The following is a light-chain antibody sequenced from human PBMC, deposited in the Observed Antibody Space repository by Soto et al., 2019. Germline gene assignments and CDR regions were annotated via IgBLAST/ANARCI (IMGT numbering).Light chain of an antibody. CDR3: QQYYNWPAYT. CDR2: GAS. J-gene: IGKJ2*01. CDR1: ETCRTN. V-gene: IGKV3-15*01. Sequence: IVMTQAPVTLPVSPEERVTLSCRASETCRTNLAWFQQKPGQTPRLLIFGASTRATGIPTRFTGSGSETAFTLTIDSLQSEDRGVYYCQQYYNWPAYTVGQATKLEL.